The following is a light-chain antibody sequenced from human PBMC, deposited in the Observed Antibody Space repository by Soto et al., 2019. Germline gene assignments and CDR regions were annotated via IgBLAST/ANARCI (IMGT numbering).Light chain of an antibody. CDR3: QQYGSSPSTYT. CDR1: QSVSSSY. J-gene: IGKJ2*01. Sequence: EIVLTQSPGTLSLSPGERATLSCRASQSVSSSYLAWYQQKPGQAPRLLIYGASSRATGIPDRFSGSGSGTDFTLTISRLEPADFAAYYCQQYGSSPSTYTFGQGTTLEIK. V-gene: IGKV3-20*01. CDR2: GAS.